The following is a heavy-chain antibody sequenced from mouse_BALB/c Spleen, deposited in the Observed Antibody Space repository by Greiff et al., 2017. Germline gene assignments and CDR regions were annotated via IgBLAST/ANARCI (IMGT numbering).Heavy chain of an antibody. V-gene: IGHV1-14*01. CDR3: ARTSYGYPFAY. J-gene: IGHJ3*01. CDR2: INPYNDGT. Sequence: VQLKESGPELVKPGASVKMSCKASGYTFTSYVMHWVKQKPGQGLEWIGYINPYNDGTKYNEKFKGKATLTSDKSSSTAYMELSSLTSEDSAVYYCARTSYGYPFAYWGQGTLVTVSA. D-gene: IGHD1-2*01. CDR1: GYTFTSYV.